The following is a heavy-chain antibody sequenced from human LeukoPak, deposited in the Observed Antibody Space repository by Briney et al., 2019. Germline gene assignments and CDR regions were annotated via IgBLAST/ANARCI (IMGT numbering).Heavy chain of an antibody. V-gene: IGHV3-74*01. CDR3: ARDYPPY. J-gene: IGHJ4*02. CDR2: INSDGKTT. CDR1: GFTFSNSW. Sequence: GGSLRLSCAASGFTFSNSWMHWVRHAPGKGLVWVSRINSDGKTTTYADSVKGRFTISRDNAENTLYLQMNSLSAEDTALYYCARDYPPYWGQGTLVTVSA.